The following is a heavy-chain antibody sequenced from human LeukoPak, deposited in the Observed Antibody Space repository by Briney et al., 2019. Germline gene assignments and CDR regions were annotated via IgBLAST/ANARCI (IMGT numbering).Heavy chain of an antibody. D-gene: IGHD5-18*01. J-gene: IGHJ6*04. CDR3: ARLRVDTAVVIYYYYGMDV. CDR2: IDPSDSYT. Sequence: GESLEISCKGSGYSFTSYWISWVRQMPGKGLEWMGRIDPSDSYTNYSPSFQGHVTISADKSISTAYLQWSSLKASDTAMYYCARLRVDTAVVIYYYYGMDVWGKGTTVTVSS. V-gene: IGHV5-10-1*01. CDR1: GYSFTSYW.